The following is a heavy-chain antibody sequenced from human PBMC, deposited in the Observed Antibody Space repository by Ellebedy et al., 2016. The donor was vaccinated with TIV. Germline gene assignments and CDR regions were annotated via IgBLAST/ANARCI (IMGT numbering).Heavy chain of an antibody. CDR3: ATDYGDQHNWFNP. CDR1: SESIKTNF. V-gene: IGHV4-4*07. CDR2: IYTDGSA. Sequence: SETLSLTXTVSSESIKTNFITWIRQPAGKGLEWIGFIYTDGSANYNPSLKSRVTMSVDTSENQFSLKVTSVTAADTAVYYCATDYGDQHNWFNPWGQGTLVTVSS. D-gene: IGHD4-17*01. J-gene: IGHJ5*02.